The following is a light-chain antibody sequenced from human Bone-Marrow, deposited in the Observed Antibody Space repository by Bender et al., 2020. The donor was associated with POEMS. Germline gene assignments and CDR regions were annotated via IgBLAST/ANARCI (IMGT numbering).Light chain of an antibody. J-gene: IGLJ2*01. CDR2: QDT. CDR3: QSWGSNNAV. V-gene: IGLV3-1*01. Sequence: SYELTQPPSVSVSPGQTATITCSGEKLGEEYACWYQQKPGQSPVVVIYQDTKRPSGIPERFSGSTSGNTASLTISGTQTMDEADYYWQSWGSNNAVFGGGTKLTVL. CDR1: KLGEEY.